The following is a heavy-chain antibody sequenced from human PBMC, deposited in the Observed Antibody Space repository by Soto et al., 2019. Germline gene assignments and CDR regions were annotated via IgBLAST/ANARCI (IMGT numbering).Heavy chain of an antibody. V-gene: IGHV3-11*01. CDR2: ISSSGSTI. CDR3: ARALYDILTGYQFDY. Sequence: LRLSCAASGFTFSDYYMSWIRQAPGKGLEWVSYISSSGSTIYYADSVKGRFTISRDNAKNSLYLQMNSLRAEDTAVYYCARALYDILTGYQFDYWGQGTLVTVSS. D-gene: IGHD3-9*01. J-gene: IGHJ4*02. CDR1: GFTFSDYY.